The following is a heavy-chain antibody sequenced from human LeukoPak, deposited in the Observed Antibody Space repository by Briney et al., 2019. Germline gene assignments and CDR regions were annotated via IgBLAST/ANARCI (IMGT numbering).Heavy chain of an antibody. D-gene: IGHD3-16*01. Sequence: PGGSLRLSCAASGFTFSSYEMNSVRQAPGKGLEWVSYISSSGSTIYYADSVKGRFTISRDNAKNSLYLQMNSLRAEDTAVYYCASARLGEFDYWGQGTLVTVSS. CDR3: ASARLGEFDY. J-gene: IGHJ4*02. CDR2: ISSSGSTI. CDR1: GFTFSSYE. V-gene: IGHV3-48*03.